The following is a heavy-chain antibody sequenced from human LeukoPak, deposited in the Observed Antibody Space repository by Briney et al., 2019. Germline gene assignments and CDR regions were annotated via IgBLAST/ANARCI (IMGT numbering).Heavy chain of an antibody. CDR3: ARSAAAKNWFDP. Sequence: GGSLRLSCAASGFTVSSNYMSWVRQAPGKGLEWVSVIYSGGSTYYADSVKGRFTISRDNSKNTLYLQMNSLRAEDTAVYYCARSAAAKNWFDPWGQGTLVNVSS. V-gene: IGHV3-66*02. CDR1: GFTVSSNY. D-gene: IGHD6-13*01. J-gene: IGHJ5*02. CDR2: IYSGGST.